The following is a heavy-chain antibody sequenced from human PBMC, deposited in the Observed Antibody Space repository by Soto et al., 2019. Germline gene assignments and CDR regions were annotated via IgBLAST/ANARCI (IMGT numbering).Heavy chain of an antibody. CDR3: ARSGNEGAVDY. Sequence: LQTLSLTCAISGDTVSSTSAAWNWRMQSPSRGLEWLGRTYYRSKWYNEYAVSVKSRIIINPDTSKNQFSLQLISVTPEDTAVYYCARSGNEGAVDYWGQGTLVTVSS. J-gene: IGHJ4*02. V-gene: IGHV6-1*01. D-gene: IGHD1-26*01. CDR2: TYYRSKWYN. CDR1: GDTVSSTSAA.